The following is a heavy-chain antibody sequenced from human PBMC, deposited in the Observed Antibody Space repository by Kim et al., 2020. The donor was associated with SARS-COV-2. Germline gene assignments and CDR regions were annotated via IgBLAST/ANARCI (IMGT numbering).Heavy chain of an antibody. CDR2: IYYSGST. Sequence: SETLSLTCTVSGGSISSSSYYWGWIRQPPGKGLEWIGSIYYSGSTYYNPSLKSRVTISVDTSKNQFSLKLSSVTAADTAVYYCARSTPERLLWFGELLSRGFDYWGQGTLVTVSS. V-gene: IGHV4-39*07. J-gene: IGHJ4*02. CDR1: GGSISSSSYY. D-gene: IGHD3-10*01. CDR3: ARSTPERLLWFGELLSRGFDY.